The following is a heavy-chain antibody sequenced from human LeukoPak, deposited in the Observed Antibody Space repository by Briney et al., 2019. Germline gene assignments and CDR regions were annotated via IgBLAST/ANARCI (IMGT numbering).Heavy chain of an antibody. CDR2: IRSKANSYAT. Sequence: QSGGSLRLSCAASGFTFSGSAMHWVRQASGKGLEWVGRIRSKANSYATAYAASVKGRFTISRGDSKNTAYLQMNSLKTEDTAVYYCTRPAGTFDYWGQGTLVTVSS. D-gene: IGHD6-19*01. V-gene: IGHV3-73*01. CDR1: GFTFSGSA. CDR3: TRPAGTFDY. J-gene: IGHJ4*02.